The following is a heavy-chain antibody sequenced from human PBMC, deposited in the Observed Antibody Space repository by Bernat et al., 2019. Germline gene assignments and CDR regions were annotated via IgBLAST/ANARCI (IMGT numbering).Heavy chain of an antibody. CDR3: AGEYCSSTSCLNSFDY. Sequence: QVQLVQSGAEVKKPGASVKVSCKASGYTFTSYAMHWVRQAPGQRLEWMGWINAGNGNTKYSQKFQGRVTITRDTSASTAYMELSSLRSEDTAVYYCAGEYCSSTSCLNSFDYWGQGTLVTVSS. V-gene: IGHV1-3*01. CDR2: INAGNGNT. CDR1: GYTFTSYA. D-gene: IGHD2-2*01. J-gene: IGHJ4*02.